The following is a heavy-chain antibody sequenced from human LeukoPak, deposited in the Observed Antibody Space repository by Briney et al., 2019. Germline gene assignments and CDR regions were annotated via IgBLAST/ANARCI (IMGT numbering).Heavy chain of an antibody. CDR1: GFTFSSYG. J-gene: IGHJ4*02. CDR2: ISSGSSYI. CDR3: ARDWGYYDSSGYYYPYYFDY. V-gene: IGHV3-21*01. D-gene: IGHD3-22*01. Sequence: GGSLRLSCAASGFTFSSYGMHWVRQAPGKGLEWVSSISSGSSYIYYADSVKGRFTISRDNAKNSLYLQMNSLRAEDTAVYYCARDWGYYDSSGYYYPYYFDYWGQGTLVTVSS.